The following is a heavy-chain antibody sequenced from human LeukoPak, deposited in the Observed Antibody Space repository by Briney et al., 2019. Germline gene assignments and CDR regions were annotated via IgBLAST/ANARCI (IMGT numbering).Heavy chain of an antibody. CDR1: GFTFSSYA. V-gene: IGHV3-30-3*01. D-gene: IGHD5-12*01. CDR3: ARDTHSGYGRFDY. J-gene: IGHJ4*02. Sequence: PGGSLRLSCAASGFTFSSYAMHWVRQAPGKGLEWVAVISYDGSNKYYADSVKGRFTISRDNSKNTLYLQMNSLRAEDTAVYYCARDTHSGYGRFDYWGQGTLVTVSS. CDR2: ISYDGSNK.